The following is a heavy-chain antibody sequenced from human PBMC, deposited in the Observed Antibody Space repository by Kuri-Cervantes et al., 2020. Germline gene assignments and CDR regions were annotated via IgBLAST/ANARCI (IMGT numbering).Heavy chain of an antibody. V-gene: IGHV3-30*19. Sequence: GGSLRLSCAASGFTFSSYGMHWVRQAPGKGLEWVAVISYDGSNKYYADSVKGRFTISRDNSKNTLYLQMNSLRAEDTAVYYCARDWGACSGGSCYGWGQGTLVTVSS. CDR1: GFTFSSYG. J-gene: IGHJ4*02. CDR3: ARDWGACSGGSCYG. CDR2: ISYDGSNK. D-gene: IGHD2-15*01.